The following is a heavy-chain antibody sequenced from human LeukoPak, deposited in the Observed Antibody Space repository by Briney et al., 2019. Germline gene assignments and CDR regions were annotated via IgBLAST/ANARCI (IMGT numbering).Heavy chain of an antibody. D-gene: IGHD4-11*01. J-gene: IGHJ4*02. V-gene: IGHV4-38-2*01. Sequence: EXXSLTCGVSGYSITSGYYWAWIRQPPGKGLGWIGNIYHSGSTYYNPSLKSRVTISVDTSKNHFSLKLSSVTAADTAVYYCARRYSNYFFDYWGQGTLVTVSS. CDR1: GYSITSGYY. CDR2: IYHSGST. CDR3: ARRYSNYFFDY.